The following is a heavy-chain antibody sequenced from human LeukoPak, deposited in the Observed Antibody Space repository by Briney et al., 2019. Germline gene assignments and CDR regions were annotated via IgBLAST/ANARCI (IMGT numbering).Heavy chain of an antibody. V-gene: IGHV4-34*01. Sequence: SETLSLTCAVYGGSFSGYYWSWIRQPPGKGLEWIGEINHSGSTNYNPSLKSRVTISVDTSKNQFSLKLSSVTAADTAVYSCARSTVVAATLIFDYWGQGTLVTVSS. CDR1: GGSFSGYY. CDR2: INHSGST. J-gene: IGHJ4*02. CDR3: ARSTVVAATLIFDY. D-gene: IGHD2-15*01.